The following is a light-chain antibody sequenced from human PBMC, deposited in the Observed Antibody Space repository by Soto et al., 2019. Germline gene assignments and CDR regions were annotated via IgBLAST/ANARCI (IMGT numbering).Light chain of an antibody. Sequence: DIQMTQSPSTLSASVGDRVTITCRASQSIDTWLAWHQQKPGQVPKLLISKASSLESGVPSRFSGSGSGTEFTLTVSSLQPDDFATYYCQQYHSYSWTFGQGTKVDIK. CDR2: KAS. CDR1: QSIDTW. J-gene: IGKJ1*01. CDR3: QQYHSYSWT. V-gene: IGKV1-5*03.